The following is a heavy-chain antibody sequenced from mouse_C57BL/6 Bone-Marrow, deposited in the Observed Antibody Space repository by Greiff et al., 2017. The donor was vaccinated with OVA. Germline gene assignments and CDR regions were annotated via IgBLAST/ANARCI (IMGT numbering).Heavy chain of an antibody. CDR2: IDPENGDT. Sequence: EVQLQQSGAELVRPGASVKLSCTASGFNIKDDYMHWVKQRPEQGLEWIGWIDPENGDTEYASKFQGKATITADTSSNTAYLQLSSLTSEDTAVYYCTSYDGYPLFDYWGQGTTLTVSS. CDR3: TSYDGYPLFDY. J-gene: IGHJ2*01. CDR1: GFNIKDDY. D-gene: IGHD2-3*01. V-gene: IGHV14-4*01.